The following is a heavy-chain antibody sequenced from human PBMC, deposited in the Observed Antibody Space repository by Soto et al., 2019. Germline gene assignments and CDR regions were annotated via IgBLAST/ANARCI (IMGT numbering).Heavy chain of an antibody. CDR2: IDSDRDYT. Sequence: GSLRLSSAASGFTFSSYWMHWVRQAPGKGLGWGSHIDSDRDYTTYAASVNGRFTISRENAENTQYLQMNSLRAEDTAVYYCARDHCTTTGCYTVWFDPWGQGTPVTVSS. CDR3: ARDHCTTTGCYTVWFDP. V-gene: IGHV3-74*01. CDR1: GFTFSSYW. J-gene: IGHJ5*02. D-gene: IGHD2-2*02.